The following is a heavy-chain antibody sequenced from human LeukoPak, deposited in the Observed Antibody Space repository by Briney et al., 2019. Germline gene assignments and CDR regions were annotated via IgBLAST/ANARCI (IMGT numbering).Heavy chain of an antibody. D-gene: IGHD2-8*02. V-gene: IGHV3-23*01. CDR2: ISGSGGGT. CDR1: GFTFSSYA. J-gene: IGHJ4*02. Sequence: PGGSLRLSCAASGFTFSSYAMSWVRQAPGKGLEWVSAISGSGGGTYYAESVKGRFTISRDNSKNTLYLQMNSLRAEDTAVYYCAQRGPGYFDYWGQGTLVTVSS. CDR3: AQRGPGYFDY.